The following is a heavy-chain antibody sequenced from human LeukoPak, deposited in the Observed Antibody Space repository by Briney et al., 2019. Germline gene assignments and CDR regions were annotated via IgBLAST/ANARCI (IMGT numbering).Heavy chain of an antibody. CDR1: GYTLTELS. V-gene: IGHV1-24*01. Sequence: ASVKVSCKVSGYTLTELSMHWVRQAPGKGLEWMGGFDPEDGETIYAQKFRGRVTMTEDTSTDTACMELSSLRSEDTAVYYCATSSQWELLVGYFDYWGQGTLVTVSS. CDR3: ATSSQWELLVGYFDY. CDR2: FDPEDGET. J-gene: IGHJ4*02. D-gene: IGHD1-26*01.